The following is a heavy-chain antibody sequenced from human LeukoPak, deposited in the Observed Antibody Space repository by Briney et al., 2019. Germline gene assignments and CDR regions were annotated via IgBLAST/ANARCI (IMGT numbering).Heavy chain of an antibody. Sequence: PSETLSLTCALTTVSGSSGNWWSWVRQPPGKGLEWIGEVHKTGKTNYNPSLKTRVTISIDASKNQLSLELASVTAADAAVYYCAQKLLGAPTPGAYWGQGTRVTVSS. CDR1: TVSGSSGNW. J-gene: IGHJ4*02. CDR2: VHKTGKT. CDR3: AQKLLGAPTPGAY. V-gene: IGHV4-4*02. D-gene: IGHD7-27*01.